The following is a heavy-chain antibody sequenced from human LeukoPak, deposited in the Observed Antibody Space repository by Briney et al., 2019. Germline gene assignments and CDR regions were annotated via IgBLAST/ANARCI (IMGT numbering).Heavy chain of an antibody. V-gene: IGHV3-23*01. CDR1: GFTFSSYA. CDR3: AKDLERKVGATTGGDY. J-gene: IGHJ4*02. CDR2: ISGSGGST. Sequence: PGGSLRLSCAASGFTFSSYAMSWVRQAPGKGLEWVPAISGSGGSTYYADSVKGRFTISRDNSKNTLYLQMNSLRAEDTAVYYCAKDLERKVGATTGGDYWGQGTLVTVSS. D-gene: IGHD1-26*01.